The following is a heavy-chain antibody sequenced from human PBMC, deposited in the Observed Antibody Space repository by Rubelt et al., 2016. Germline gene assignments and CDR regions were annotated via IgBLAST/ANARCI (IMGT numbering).Heavy chain of an antibody. V-gene: IGHV3-66*01. CDR2: LYSGGTT. CDR3: ARVPWASGDIVVVPAATLSNNWFDP. Sequence: GKGLEWVSVLYSGGTTYYADSVKGRFTISRDNAKNSLYLQMNSLRAEDTAVYYCARVPWASGDIVVVPAATLSNNWFDPWGQGTLVTVSS. D-gene: IGHD2-2*01. J-gene: IGHJ5*02.